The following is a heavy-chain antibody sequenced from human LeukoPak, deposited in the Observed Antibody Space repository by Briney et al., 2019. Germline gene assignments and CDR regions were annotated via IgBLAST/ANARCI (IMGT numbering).Heavy chain of an antibody. D-gene: IGHD3-10*01. CDR3: AKDWNYYGSGNYYDSWGY. V-gene: IGHV3-23*01. Sequence: PGGSLRLSCAASGFTFSSYAMSWVRQAPGKGLEWVSAISGSGGSTYYADSVKGRFTISRDNSKNTLYLQMNSLRAEDTAMYYCAKDWNYYGSGNYYDSWGYWGQGTLVSVSS. CDR2: ISGSGGST. J-gene: IGHJ4*02. CDR1: GFTFSSYA.